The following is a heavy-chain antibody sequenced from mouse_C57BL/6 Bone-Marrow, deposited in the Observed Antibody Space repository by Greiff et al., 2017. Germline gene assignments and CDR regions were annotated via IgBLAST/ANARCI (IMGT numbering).Heavy chain of an antibody. CDR2: IYPGDGDT. V-gene: IGHV1-82*01. J-gene: IGHJ3*01. CDR3: AREGLGKAWFAY. CDR1: GYAFSSSW. Sequence: QVQLQQSGPELVKPGASVKISCKASGYAFSSSWMNWVKQRPGKGLEWIGRIYPGDGDTNYNGKFKGKATLTADKSSSTAYMQLSSLTSADSAVYFCAREGLGKAWFAYWGQGTLVTVSA. D-gene: IGHD4-1*01.